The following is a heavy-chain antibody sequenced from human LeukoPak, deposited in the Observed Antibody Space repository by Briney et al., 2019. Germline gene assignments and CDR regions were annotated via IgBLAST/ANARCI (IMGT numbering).Heavy chain of an antibody. CDR2: ISSSSSTI. CDR3: AKNYYDSSGYYYWFDY. V-gene: IGHV3-48*01. D-gene: IGHD3-22*01. J-gene: IGHJ4*02. CDR1: GFTFSSYS. Sequence: GGSLRLSCAASGFTFSSYSMNWVRQAPGKGLEWVSYISSSSSTIYYADSVRGRFTISRDNAKNSLYLQMNSLRAEDTAVYYCAKNYYDSSGYYYWFDYWGQGTLVTVSS.